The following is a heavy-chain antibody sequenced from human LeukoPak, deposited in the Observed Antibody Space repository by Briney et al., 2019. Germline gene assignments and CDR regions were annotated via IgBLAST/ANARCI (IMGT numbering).Heavy chain of an antibody. V-gene: IGHV3-21*01. CDR2: ISSSSSYI. CDR3: AKEKKYYYDGSGYPGYDY. J-gene: IGHJ4*02. CDR1: GFTFSSYS. D-gene: IGHD3-22*01. Sequence: GGSLRLSCAASGFTFSSYSMNWVRQAPGKGLEWVSSISSSSSYIYYADSVKGRFTISGDNSKNTLYLQMNSLRAEDTAVYYCAKEKKYYYDGSGYPGYDYWGQGTLVTVSS.